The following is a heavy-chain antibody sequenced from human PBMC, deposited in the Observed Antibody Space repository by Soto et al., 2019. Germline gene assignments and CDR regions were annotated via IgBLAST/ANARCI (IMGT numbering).Heavy chain of an antibody. V-gene: IGHV4-34*01. CDR3: AGGSRDI. CDR1: GGSFSGYY. J-gene: IGHJ3*02. CDR2: ISHSGIT. Sequence: QVQLQQWGAGLWKPSETLSLTCAVYGGSFSGYYWYWIRQPPGKGLEWIGEISHSGITNYNPPLKSRVTMSVDTSKNQFSLKLSSVTAADTAMYYCAGGSRDIWGQGTMVIVSS.